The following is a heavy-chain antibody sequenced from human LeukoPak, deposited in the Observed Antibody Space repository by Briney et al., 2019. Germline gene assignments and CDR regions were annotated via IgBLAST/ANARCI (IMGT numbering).Heavy chain of an antibody. CDR2: ISSSSSYT. Sequence: GGSLRLSCAASGFTFRTYSMNWVRQAPGKGLEWVSSISSSSSYTYCADSVKGRFTISRDNAKNSLSLQMNSLRAEDTAVYYCSSGYYFDYWGQGTLVTVSS. CDR3: SSGYYFDY. V-gene: IGHV3-21*01. D-gene: IGHD3-22*01. CDR1: GFTFRTYS. J-gene: IGHJ4*02.